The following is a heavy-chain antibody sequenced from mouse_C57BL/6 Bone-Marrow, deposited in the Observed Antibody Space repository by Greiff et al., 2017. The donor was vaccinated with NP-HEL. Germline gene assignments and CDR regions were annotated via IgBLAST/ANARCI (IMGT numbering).Heavy chain of an antibody. CDR1: GYAFSSSW. CDR3: ARCNWVDWYFDV. J-gene: IGHJ1*03. V-gene: IGHV1-82*01. D-gene: IGHD4-1*01. Sequence: VQLQESGPELVKPGASVKISCKASGYAFSSSWMNWVKQRPGKGLEWIGRIYPGDGDTNYNGKFKGKATLTADKSSSTAYMQLSSLTSEDSAVYFCARCNWVDWYFDVWGTGTTVTVSS. CDR2: IYPGDGDT.